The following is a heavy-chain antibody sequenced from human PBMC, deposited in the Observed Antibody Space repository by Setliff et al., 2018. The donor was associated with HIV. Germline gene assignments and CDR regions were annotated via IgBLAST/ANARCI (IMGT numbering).Heavy chain of an antibody. V-gene: IGHV3-21*01. CDR3: ARDRAESYYYYYYYMDV. D-gene: IGHD3-10*01. J-gene: IGHJ6*03. CDR1: GLTFSSYT. Sequence: PGGSLRLSCADSGLTFSSYTMNWVRQAPGKGLEWVSSISSSSSYIYYADSVKGRFTISRDNAKNSLYLQMNSLRAEDTAVYYCARDRAESYYYYYYYMDVWGKGPRSPSP. CDR2: ISSSSSYI.